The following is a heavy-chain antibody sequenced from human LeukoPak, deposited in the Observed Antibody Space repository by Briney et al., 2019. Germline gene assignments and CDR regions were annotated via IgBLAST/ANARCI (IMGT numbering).Heavy chain of an antibody. D-gene: IGHD2-15*01. V-gene: IGHV3-21*01. J-gene: IGHJ4*02. CDR1: GFTFSSYS. CDR3: ARTQPVVVVAATSLFDY. Sequence: GGSLRLSCAASGFTFSSYSMNWVRQAPGKGLEWVSSISSSSSYIYYADSVNGRFTISRDNAKNSLYLQMNSLRAEDTAVYYCARTQPVVVVAATSLFDYWGQGTLVTVSS. CDR2: ISSSSSYI.